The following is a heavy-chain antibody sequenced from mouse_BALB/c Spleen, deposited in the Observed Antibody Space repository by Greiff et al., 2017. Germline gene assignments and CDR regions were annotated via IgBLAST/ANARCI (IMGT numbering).Heavy chain of an antibody. CDR3: ARGGPDSTGAMDY. J-gene: IGHJ4*01. Sequence: EVQLQESGPELVKPGASVKMSCKASGYTFTSYVMHWVKQKPGQGLEWIGYINPYNDGTKYNEKFKGKATLTSDKSSSTAYMELSSLTSEDSAVYYCARGGPDSTGAMDYWGQGTSVTVSS. D-gene: IGHD3-2*01. CDR2: INPYNDGT. V-gene: IGHV1-14*01. CDR1: GYTFTSYV.